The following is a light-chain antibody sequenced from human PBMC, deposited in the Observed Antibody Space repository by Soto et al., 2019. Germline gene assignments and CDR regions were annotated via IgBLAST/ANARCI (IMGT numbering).Light chain of an antibody. J-gene: IGKJ4*01. CDR1: QSISSY. CDR3: QQSYSMPHN. Sequence: DLQMTQSPSSPSASVGDRVTITCRASQSISSYLNWYQQKPGKAPKLLIYAASSLQSGVPSRFSGSGSGTDFTLTISSLQPEDFATYYCQQSYSMPHNFGGGTKVEIK. CDR2: AAS. V-gene: IGKV1-39*01.